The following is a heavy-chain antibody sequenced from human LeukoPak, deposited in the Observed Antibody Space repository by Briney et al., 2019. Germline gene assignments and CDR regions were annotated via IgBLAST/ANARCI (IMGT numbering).Heavy chain of an antibody. CDR1: GGTFSSYA. D-gene: IGHD2-21*02. V-gene: IGHV1-69*05. Sequence: SVKVSCKASGGTFSSYAISWVRQAPGQGLEWTGGIIPIFGTANYAQKFQGRVTITTDESTSTAYMELSSLRSEDTAVYYCARVLTAMAHRPFDYWGQGTLVTVSS. CDR2: IIPIFGTA. J-gene: IGHJ4*02. CDR3: ARVLTAMAHRPFDY.